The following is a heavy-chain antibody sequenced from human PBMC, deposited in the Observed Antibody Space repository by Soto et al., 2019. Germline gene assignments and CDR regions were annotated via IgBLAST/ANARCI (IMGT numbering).Heavy chain of an antibody. J-gene: IGHJ4*02. CDR1: SGSFTGYY. Sequence: PXXTLSLTCAVYSGSFTGYYWSWIRQPPGKGLEWMGXINHSXSPNYNKSLKXXVTVSVGXXKNQFSLKMGSVTTADTAVYYCARRPVYSYFDYWGRGTLVTVSS. D-gene: IGHD1-26*01. CDR3: ARRPVYSYFDY. CDR2: INHSXSP. V-gene: IGHV4-34*01.